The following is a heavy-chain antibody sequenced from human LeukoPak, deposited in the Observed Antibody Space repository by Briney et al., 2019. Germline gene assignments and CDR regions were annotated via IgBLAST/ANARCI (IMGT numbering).Heavy chain of an antibody. CDR1: GTYW. CDR3: ARVVVVIDDAFDI. V-gene: IGHV3-74*01. Sequence: GGSPRLSCAASGTYWMHWVRQAPGKGLVWVSHINSDGSWTGYADSVKGRFTISRDNAKNSLYLQMNSLRAEDTAVYYCARVVVVIDDAFDIWGQGTMVTVSS. J-gene: IGHJ3*02. CDR2: INSDGSWT. D-gene: IGHD3-22*01.